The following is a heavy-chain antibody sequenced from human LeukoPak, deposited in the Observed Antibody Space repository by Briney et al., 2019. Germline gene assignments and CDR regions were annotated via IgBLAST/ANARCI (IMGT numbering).Heavy chain of an antibody. J-gene: IGHJ4*02. Sequence: PGGSLRLSCAASGFTFSSYSVNWVRQAPGKGLEWVSYISSSSKTIYYADSVKGRFTISRDNAKNSLYLQMSSLRDEDSAVYYCARDQGIFDYWGQGTLVTVSS. CDR3: ARDQGIFDY. V-gene: IGHV3-48*02. CDR2: ISSSSKTI. CDR1: GFTFSSYS.